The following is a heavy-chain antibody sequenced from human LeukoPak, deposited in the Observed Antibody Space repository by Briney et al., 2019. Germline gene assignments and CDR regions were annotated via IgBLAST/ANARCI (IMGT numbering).Heavy chain of an antibody. CDR2: IKQDGSEK. V-gene: IGHV3-7*01. Sequence: GGSLRLSCAASGFTLSSYWMSWVRQAPGKGLEWVANIKQDGSEKYYVDSVKGRFTISRDNAKNSLYLQVNSLRAEDTAVYYCAREAGIYVIDYWGQGTLVTVSS. CDR3: AREAGIYVIDY. CDR1: GFTLSSYW. D-gene: IGHD5/OR15-5a*01. J-gene: IGHJ4*02.